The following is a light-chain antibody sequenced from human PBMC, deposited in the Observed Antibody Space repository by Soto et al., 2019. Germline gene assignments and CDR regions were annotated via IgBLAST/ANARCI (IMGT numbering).Light chain of an antibody. Sequence: EILLTQSPGTLSLSPVEIATLSFMSSQSVSNNYLAWYQQKAGQAPRPLIYAASSRAPGVPDRFRGSGSGTDFSLTISRLEPEDFAVYYCQQYGGTPWTFGQGTKVDIK. CDR1: QSVSNNY. CDR3: QQYGGTPWT. CDR2: AAS. J-gene: IGKJ1*01. V-gene: IGKV3-20*01.